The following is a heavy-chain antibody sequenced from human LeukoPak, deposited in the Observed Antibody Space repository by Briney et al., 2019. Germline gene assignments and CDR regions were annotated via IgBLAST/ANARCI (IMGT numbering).Heavy chain of an antibody. D-gene: IGHD6-19*01. J-gene: IGHJ6*02. CDR3: ARRDYSSGWLDV. CDR1: GGSISSYY. Sequence: SETLSLTCTVSGGSISSYYWSWIRQPPGKGLEWIGYIYYSGSTNYNPSLKSRVTISVDTSKNQFSLKLSSVTAADTAVYYCARRDYSSGWLDVWGQGTTVTVSS. V-gene: IGHV4-59*08. CDR2: IYYSGST.